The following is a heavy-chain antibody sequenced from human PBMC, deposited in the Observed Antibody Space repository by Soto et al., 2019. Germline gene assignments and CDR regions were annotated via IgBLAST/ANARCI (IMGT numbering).Heavy chain of an antibody. CDR2: ISYDGSNK. CDR1: GFTFSSYG. D-gene: IGHD3-22*01. Sequence: GGSLRLSCAASGFTFSSYGMHWVRQAPGKGLEWVAVISYDGSNKYYADSVKGRFTISRDNSKNTLYLQMNSLRAEDTAVYYCAKDLGGTTIIVWGQGTLVTVSS. V-gene: IGHV3-30*18. J-gene: IGHJ4*02. CDR3: AKDLGGTTIIV.